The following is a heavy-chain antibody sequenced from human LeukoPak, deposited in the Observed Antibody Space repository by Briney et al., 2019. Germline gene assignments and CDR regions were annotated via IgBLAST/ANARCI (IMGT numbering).Heavy chain of an antibody. J-gene: IGHJ3*02. Sequence: SETLSLTCTVSGGSISSGDYYWSWIRQPPGKGLEWIGYIYYSGSTYYNPSLKCRVTISVDTSKNQFSLKLSSVTAADTAVYYCARGYSSSWYGYAFDIWGQGTMVTVSS. CDR2: IYYSGST. D-gene: IGHD6-13*01. CDR3: ARGYSSSWYGYAFDI. V-gene: IGHV4-30-4*08. CDR1: GGSISSGDYY.